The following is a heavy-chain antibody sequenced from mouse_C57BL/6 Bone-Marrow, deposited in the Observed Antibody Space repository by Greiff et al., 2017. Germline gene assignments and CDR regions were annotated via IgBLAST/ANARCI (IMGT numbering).Heavy chain of an antibody. CDR1: GYSFTSCYF. V-gene: IGHV3-6*01. J-gene: IGHJ3*01. Sequence: EVKLQQPGPGLVKPSQSLSLTCSVTGYSFTSCYFRNLIRQFPGNHLEWMDYIRYDGSNNYNPSFKNRITITRDTSKNQFFLKLNSVATEDAATYDCARTYYGFDYWGQGTLVTVSA. D-gene: IGHD2-10*01. CDR2: IRYDGSN. CDR3: ARTYYGFDY.